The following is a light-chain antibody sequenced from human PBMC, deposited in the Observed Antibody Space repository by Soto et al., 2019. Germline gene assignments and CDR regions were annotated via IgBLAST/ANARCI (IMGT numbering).Light chain of an antibody. V-gene: IGLV2-8*01. CDR2: EVS. Sequence: QSVLTQPPSASGSPGQSVTISCTGTSSDVGGYNYVSWYQQHPGKAPKLMIYEVSKRPSGVPDRFSGSKSGNTASLTVSGLQAEDDADYYCSSYAGSNIHYVFGTGTKVTVL. J-gene: IGLJ1*01. CDR1: SSDVGGYNY. CDR3: SSYAGSNIHYV.